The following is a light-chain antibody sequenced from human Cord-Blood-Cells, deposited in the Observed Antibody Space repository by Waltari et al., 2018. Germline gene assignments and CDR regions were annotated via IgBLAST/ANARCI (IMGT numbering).Light chain of an antibody. Sequence: AIRMTQSPSSCSASTGDRVTITCRASQGISSYLAWYQQKPGKAPKLLIYAASTLQSGVPSRFSGSGSGTDFTLTISCLQSEDFATYSCQQYYSYPLTFGGGTKVEIK. CDR3: QQYYSYPLT. J-gene: IGKJ4*01. V-gene: IGKV1-8*01. CDR2: AAS. CDR1: QGISSY.